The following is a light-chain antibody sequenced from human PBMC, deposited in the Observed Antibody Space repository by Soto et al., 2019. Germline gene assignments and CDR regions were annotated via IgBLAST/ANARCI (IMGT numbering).Light chain of an antibody. CDR2: GAS. CDR1: QSVSSSY. V-gene: IGKV3-20*01. CDR3: QQYGSSPWT. Sequence: DIVLTQSPGTLSLSPCEGAALSSSASQSVSSSYLAWYQQKPGQAPRLLIYGASRRATGIPDRFSGSGSGADFILSISRLEPEDFAVYYCQQYGSSPWTFGQGTKVDNK. J-gene: IGKJ1*01.